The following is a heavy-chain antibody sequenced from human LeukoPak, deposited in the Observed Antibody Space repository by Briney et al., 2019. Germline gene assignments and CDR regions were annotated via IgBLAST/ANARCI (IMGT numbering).Heavy chain of an antibody. J-gene: IGHJ5*02. V-gene: IGHV4-4*07. CDR1: GGSISSYY. Sequence: PSETLSLTCSVSGGSISSYYWSWIRQPAGKGLEWIGRIYSSGTITYNPSLQSRVTMSVDTSKNEFSLKLSSVTAADTAVYYCTRDSGTTGEVKFDPWGQGTLVAVSS. CDR3: TRDSGTTGEVKFDP. D-gene: IGHD3-10*01. CDR2: IYSSGTI.